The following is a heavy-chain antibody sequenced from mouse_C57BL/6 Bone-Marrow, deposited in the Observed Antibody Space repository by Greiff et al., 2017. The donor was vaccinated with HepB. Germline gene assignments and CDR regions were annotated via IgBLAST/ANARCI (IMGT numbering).Heavy chain of an antibody. J-gene: IGHJ2*01. V-gene: IGHV1-63*01. Sequence: QVHVKQSGAELVRPGTSVKMSCKASGYTFTNYWIGWAKQRPGHGLEWIGDIYPGGGYTNYNEKFKGKATLTADKSSSTAYMQFSSLTSEDSAIYYCARKGDYYGNFTPYYFDYWGQGTTLTVSS. D-gene: IGHD2-1*01. CDR3: ARKGDYYGNFTPYYFDY. CDR2: IYPGGGYT. CDR1: GYTFTNYW.